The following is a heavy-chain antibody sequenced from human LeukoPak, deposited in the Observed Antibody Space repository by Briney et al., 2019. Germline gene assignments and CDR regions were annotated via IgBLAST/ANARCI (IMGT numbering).Heavy chain of an antibody. J-gene: IGHJ4*02. Sequence: PGGSLRLSCAASGLTFSSYGMHWVRQAPGKGLEWVAFIRYDGSDKYYADSVKGRFTISRDNSKNTLYLQMNSLRAEDTAVYYCASLGYCSSTSCYVTDYWGQGTLVTVSS. CDR3: ASLGYCSSTSCYVTDY. CDR1: GLTFSSYG. D-gene: IGHD2-2*01. CDR2: IRYDGSDK. V-gene: IGHV3-30*02.